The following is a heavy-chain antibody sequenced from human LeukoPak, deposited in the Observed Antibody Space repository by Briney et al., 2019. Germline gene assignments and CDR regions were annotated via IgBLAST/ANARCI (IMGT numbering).Heavy chain of an antibody. J-gene: IGHJ4*02. V-gene: IGHV4-4*02. CDR2: IFHSGST. CDR3: AREIFGARAFQY. D-gene: IGHD3-3*01. Sequence: GSLRLSCAASGFIFDDYGMSWVRQAPGKGLEWTGEIFHSGSTNYHPSLESRLTISMDKSKNSFSLRLTSVTAADTAVYYCAREIFGARAFQYWGQGILVTVSS. CDR1: GFIFDDYG.